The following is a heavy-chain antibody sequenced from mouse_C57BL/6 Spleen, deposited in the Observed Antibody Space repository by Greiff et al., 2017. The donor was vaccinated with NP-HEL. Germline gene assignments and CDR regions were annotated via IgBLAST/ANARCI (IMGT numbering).Heavy chain of an antibody. V-gene: IGHV1-15*01. CDR1: GYTFTDYE. Sequence: LVESGAELVRPGASVTLSCKASGYTFTDYEMHWVKQTPVHGLEWIGAIDPETGGTAYNQKFKGKAILTADKSSSTAYMALRSLTSEDSAVYYCTITTGDYWGQGTTLTVSS. CDR2: IDPETGGT. J-gene: IGHJ2*01. CDR3: TITTGDY. D-gene: IGHD2-12*01.